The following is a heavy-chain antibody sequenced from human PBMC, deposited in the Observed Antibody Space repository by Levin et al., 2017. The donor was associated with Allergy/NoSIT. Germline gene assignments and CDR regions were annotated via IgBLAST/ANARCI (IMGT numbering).Heavy chain of an antibody. Sequence: GGSLRLSCAASGFTFSNAWMSWVRQAPGKGLEWVGRIKSKTDGGTTDYAAPVKGRFTISRDDSKNTLYLQMNSLKTEDTAVYYCTTDLKEWLVVFDYWGQGTLVTVSS. CDR3: TTDLKEWLVVFDY. J-gene: IGHJ4*02. CDR2: IKSKTDGGTT. CDR1: GFTFSNAW. V-gene: IGHV3-15*01. D-gene: IGHD3-3*01.